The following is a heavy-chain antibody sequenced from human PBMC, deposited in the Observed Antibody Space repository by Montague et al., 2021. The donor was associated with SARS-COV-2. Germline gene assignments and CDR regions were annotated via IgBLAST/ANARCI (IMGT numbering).Heavy chain of an antibody. CDR3: ARDARGGDFGGY. V-gene: IGHV4-59*01. CDR2: IDFSGTT. J-gene: IGHJ4*02. CDR1: GDSISSYY. D-gene: IGHD2-21*02. Sequence: SETLSLTCTVSGDSISSYYWRWIRQSPGKGLEWIGKIDFSGTTNYNPSLKSRVTISVDTSKNQFSLQLSSVTAADAAVYYCARDARGGDFGGYWGQGILVTVSS.